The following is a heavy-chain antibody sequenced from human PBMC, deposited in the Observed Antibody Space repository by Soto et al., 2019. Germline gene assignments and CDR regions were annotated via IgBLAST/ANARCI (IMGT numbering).Heavy chain of an antibody. CDR3: TKRIGAYAMDV. D-gene: IGHD6-13*01. J-gene: IGHJ6*02. CDR2: IRGKTDTYAT. Sequence: LGGSLRLSCAASGFAFSGSSMHWVRQASGKGLEWVGRIRGKTDTYATAYAAPVRGRFTISRDDSKNTAYLQMNSLKTEDTAVYFCTKRIGAYAMDVWGQGTTVTVSS. V-gene: IGHV3-73*01. CDR1: GFAFSGSS.